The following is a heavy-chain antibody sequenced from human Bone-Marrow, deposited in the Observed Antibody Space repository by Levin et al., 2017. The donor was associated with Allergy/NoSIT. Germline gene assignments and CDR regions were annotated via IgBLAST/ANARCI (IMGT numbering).Heavy chain of an antibody. Sequence: GGSLRLSCAASGFTFSDFWMHWVRQIPGKGLVWISRISSDGRTTYYADSVKGRFSIARDNAKTTLYLQVNSLRADDTALYYCGRGSCSSTSCYGEEIDHWSQGTLVTVSS. CDR1: GFTFSDFW. CDR3: GRGSCSSTSCYGEEIDH. V-gene: IGHV3-74*01. CDR2: ISSDGRTT. J-gene: IGHJ4*02. D-gene: IGHD2-2*01.